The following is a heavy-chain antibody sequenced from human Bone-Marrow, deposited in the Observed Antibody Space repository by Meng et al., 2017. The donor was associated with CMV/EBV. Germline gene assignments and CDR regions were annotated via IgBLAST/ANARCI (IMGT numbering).Heavy chain of an antibody. J-gene: IGHJ5*02. CDR3: ARGGIVVVKGWFDP. Sequence: LRLSCTVSGGSISSGDYYWSWIRQPPGKGLEWIGYIYYSGSTYYNLSLKSRVTISVDTSKNQFSLKLSSVTAADTAVYYCARGGIVVVKGWFDPWGQGTLVTVSS. V-gene: IGHV4-30-4*08. CDR1: GGSISSGDYY. D-gene: IGHD3-22*01. CDR2: IYYSGST.